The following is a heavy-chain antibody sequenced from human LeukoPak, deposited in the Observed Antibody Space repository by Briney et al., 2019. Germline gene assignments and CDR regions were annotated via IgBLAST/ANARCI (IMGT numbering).Heavy chain of an antibody. CDR2: SHSSGAT. J-gene: IGHJ6*04. D-gene: IGHD2-2*01. CDR1: HYSINSGYY. Sequence: PSETLSLTCTVSHYSINSGYYWGWIGQPPGKRLEWIASSHSSGATYYNPTLKSRLTISVDTSKNQIALNLTSVAAADAAVYYCGRDAGHQLSRRNYYAMDVWGKGTTVTVSS. CDR3: GRDAGHQLSRRNYYAMDV. V-gene: IGHV4-38-2*02.